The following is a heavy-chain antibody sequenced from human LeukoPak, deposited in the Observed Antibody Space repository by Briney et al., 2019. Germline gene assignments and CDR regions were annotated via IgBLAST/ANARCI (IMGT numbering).Heavy chain of an antibody. CDR1: GLPIADFA. Sequence: GGSLRLSCVASGLPIADFAMHWVRQAPGKGLEWVSLISGDGVSTFYADSVKGRFSISRDNSKNSLYLEMTSLRTEDAAMYYCAKESGKFDYWGQGTLVTVSS. V-gene: IGHV3-43*02. CDR3: AKESGKFDY. CDR2: ISGDGVST. J-gene: IGHJ4*02.